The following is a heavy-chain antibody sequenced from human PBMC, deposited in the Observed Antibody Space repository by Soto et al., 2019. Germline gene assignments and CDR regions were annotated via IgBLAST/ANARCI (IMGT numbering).Heavy chain of an antibody. CDR1: GYTFTSYD. V-gene: IGHV1-8*01. CDR3: ATNSAAGDDSSGYYLD. CDR2: MNPNSGNT. J-gene: IGHJ4*02. D-gene: IGHD3-22*01. Sequence: ASVKVSCKASGYTFTSYDINWVRQATGQGLEWMGWMNPNSGNTGYAQKFQGRVTMTTDTSTSTAYMELRSLRSDDTAVYYCATNSAAGDDSSGYYLDWGQGTLVTVS.